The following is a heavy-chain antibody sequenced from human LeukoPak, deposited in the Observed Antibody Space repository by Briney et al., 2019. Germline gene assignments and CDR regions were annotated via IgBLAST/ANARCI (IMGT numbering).Heavy chain of an antibody. CDR3: AREDRVGGVGYFDY. V-gene: IGHV1-2*02. Sequence: PAASVKVSCKASGYTFTGYYMHWVRQAPGQGLEWMGWINPNSGGTNYAQKFQGRVTMTRDTSISTAYMELSRLRSDDTAVYYCAREDRVGGVGYFDYWGQGTLVTVSS. CDR2: INPNSGGT. CDR1: GYTFTGYY. J-gene: IGHJ4*02. D-gene: IGHD3-16*01.